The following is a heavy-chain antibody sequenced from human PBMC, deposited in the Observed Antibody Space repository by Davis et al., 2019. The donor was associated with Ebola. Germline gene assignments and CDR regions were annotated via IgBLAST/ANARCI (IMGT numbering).Heavy chain of an antibody. CDR3: ARDLGYGDWGWFDP. V-gene: IGHV7-4-1*02. CDR1: GYTFTSYA. Sequence: ASVTVSCKASGYTFTSYAMNWVRQAPGQGLEWMGWINTNTGNPTYAQGFTGRFVFSLDTSVSTAYLQINRLEAEDTAVYYCARDLGYGDWGWFDPWGQGTLVTVSS. CDR2: INTNTGNP. D-gene: IGHD4-17*01. J-gene: IGHJ5*02.